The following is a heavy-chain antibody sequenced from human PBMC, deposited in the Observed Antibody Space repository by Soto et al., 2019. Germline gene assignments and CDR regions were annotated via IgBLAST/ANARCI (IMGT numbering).Heavy chain of an antibody. V-gene: IGHV1-3*01. D-gene: IGHD2-2*01. CDR2: INASNGNT. CDR3: ATAIADDAFDI. Sequence: QVQLVQSGAEVKKPGASVKVSCKASGYTFTSYAMHWVRQAPGQRLEWMGWINASNGNTKYSQKFQGRVTITRDTSASTAYMELSSLRFEDTAVYFCATAIADDAFDIWGRGTMVTVSS. CDR1: GYTFTSYA. J-gene: IGHJ3*02.